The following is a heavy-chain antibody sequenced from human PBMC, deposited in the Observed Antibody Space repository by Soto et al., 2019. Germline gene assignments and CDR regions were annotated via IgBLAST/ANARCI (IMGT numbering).Heavy chain of an antibody. CDR1: GYTFTSYG. CDR3: ARDLIGYCSGGSCYSESCFDY. D-gene: IGHD2-15*01. J-gene: IGHJ4*02. V-gene: IGHV1-18*01. Sequence: QVQLVQSGAEVKKPGASVKVSCKASGYTFTSYGISWVRQAPGQGLEWMGWISAYNGNTNYAQKLQCRVTMTTDTSTSTADMELRSLRSDDTAVYYCARDLIGYCSGGSCYSESCFDYWGQGTLVTVSS. CDR2: ISAYNGNT.